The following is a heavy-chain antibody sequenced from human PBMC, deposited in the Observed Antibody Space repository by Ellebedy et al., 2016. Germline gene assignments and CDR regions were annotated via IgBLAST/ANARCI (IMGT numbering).Heavy chain of an antibody. Sequence: SETLSLXXAVYGVSFSGYYWSWIRQPPGKGLEWIGEINHSGSTKYNPSLKSRVTMTVDPSKNQISLKLNSVTAADTAVYYCTRGVYYYESSGSVRHFDDWGQGNLVTVSS. V-gene: IGHV4-34*01. J-gene: IGHJ4*02. CDR1: GVSFSGYY. CDR2: INHSGST. D-gene: IGHD3-22*01. CDR3: TRGVYYYESSGSVRHFDD.